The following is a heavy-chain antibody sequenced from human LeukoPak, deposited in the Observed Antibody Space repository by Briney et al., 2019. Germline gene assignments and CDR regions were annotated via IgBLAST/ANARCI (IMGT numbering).Heavy chain of an antibody. CDR2: IYYSGST. CDR1: GGSISSTSYF. Sequence: SETLSLTCTVSGGSISSTSYFWGWIRQPPGKGLEWIGSIYYSGSTYYNPSLKSRVTISVDTSENQFSLKLNSVTAADTAVYYCARQTGSGLFILPGGQGTLVTVSS. V-gene: IGHV4-39*01. J-gene: IGHJ4*02. CDR3: ARQTGSGLFILP. D-gene: IGHD3/OR15-3a*01.